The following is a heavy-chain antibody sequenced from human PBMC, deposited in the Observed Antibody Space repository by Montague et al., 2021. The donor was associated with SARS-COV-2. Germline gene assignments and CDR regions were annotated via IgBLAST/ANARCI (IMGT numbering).Heavy chain of an antibody. CDR3: ARDLYGGLYYFDY. CDR2: ISYDGSNK. V-gene: IGHV3-30-3*01. D-gene: IGHD4-23*01. Sequence: LSCAASGLTFSSYAMHWVRQAPGQGLEWVAVISYDGSNKYYADSVKGRFTISRDNSKNTLYLQMNSLRAEDTAVYYCARDLYGGLYYFDYWGQGTLVTVSS. J-gene: IGHJ4*02. CDR1: GLTFSSYA.